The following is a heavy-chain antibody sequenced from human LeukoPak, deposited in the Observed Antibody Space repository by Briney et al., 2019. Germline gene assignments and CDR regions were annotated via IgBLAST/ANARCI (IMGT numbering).Heavy chain of an antibody. CDR1: GGSISSSSYY. V-gene: IGHV4-39*07. Sequence: RSSETLSLTCTVSGGSISSSSYYWGWIRQPPGKGLEWIGSIYYSGSTYYNPSLKSRVTISVDTSKNQFSLKLSSVTAADTAVYYCARLGLYDSSGYYYVWGQGTLVTVSS. CDR3: ARLGLYDSSGYYYV. CDR2: IYYSGST. D-gene: IGHD3-22*01. J-gene: IGHJ1*01.